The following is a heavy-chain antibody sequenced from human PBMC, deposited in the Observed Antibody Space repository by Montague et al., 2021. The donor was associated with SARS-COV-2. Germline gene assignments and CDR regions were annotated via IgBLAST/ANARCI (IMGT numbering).Heavy chain of an antibody. CDR3: ARDLLVGGYSYGIDY. Sequence: SLRLSCAASGLTFSSYGMHWVRQAPGKGLEWVAVIWYDGSNKYYADSVKGRFTISRDNSKNTLYLQMNSLRAEDTAAYYCARDLLVGGYSYGIDYWGQGTLVTVSS. CDR1: GLTFSSYG. V-gene: IGHV3-33*01. J-gene: IGHJ4*02. D-gene: IGHD5-18*01. CDR2: IWYDGSNK.